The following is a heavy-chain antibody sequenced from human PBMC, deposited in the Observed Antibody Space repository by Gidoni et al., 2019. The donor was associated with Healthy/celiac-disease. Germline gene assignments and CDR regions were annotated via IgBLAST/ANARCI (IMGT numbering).Heavy chain of an antibody. J-gene: IGHJ6*02. CDR2: IYYSGST. D-gene: IGHD3-10*01. CDR3: ARDLRYYSGSGGGLYYGMDV. V-gene: IGHV4-61*01. Sequence: QVQLQESSPGLEKPSETLSLTCPVSVGSASSGRYYGSWIRQPPGKGLEWIGYIYYSGSTNSNPSLKSRVPISVDTSKNQFSLNLSSVTAADTAVYYCARDLRYYSGSGGGLYYGMDVWGQGTTVTVSS. CDR1: VGSASSGRYY.